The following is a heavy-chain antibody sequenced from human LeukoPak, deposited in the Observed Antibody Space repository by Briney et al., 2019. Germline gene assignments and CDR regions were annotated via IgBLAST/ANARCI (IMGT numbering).Heavy chain of an antibody. J-gene: IGHJ4*02. Sequence: ASVNVSFKASGYTFTSYAMNWVRQAPGQGLEWMGWINTNTGYPTYAQGFTGRFVFSLDTSVSTAYLQISSLKAEDTAVYYCARDGVGATYDYRGQGTLVTVSS. CDR2: INTNTGYP. D-gene: IGHD1-26*01. V-gene: IGHV7-4-1*02. CDR1: GYTFTSYA. CDR3: ARDGVGATYDY.